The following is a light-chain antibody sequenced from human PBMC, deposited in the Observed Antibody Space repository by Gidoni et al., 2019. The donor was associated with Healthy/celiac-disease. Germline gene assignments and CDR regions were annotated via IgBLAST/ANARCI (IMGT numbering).Light chain of an antibody. V-gene: IGKV4-1*01. CDR1: QSVLYNSNNKNY. Sequence: DIVMTQSPDSLAVSLGERATINCKSSQSVLYNSNNKNYLAWYQQKPRQPPKLLIYWASTPKSGVPGRFSGGGSGTDFTFTISRLHAEDVAVYYCQRYYSTPCSFGQGTKLEIK. J-gene: IGKJ2*04. CDR3: QRYYSTPCS. CDR2: WAS.